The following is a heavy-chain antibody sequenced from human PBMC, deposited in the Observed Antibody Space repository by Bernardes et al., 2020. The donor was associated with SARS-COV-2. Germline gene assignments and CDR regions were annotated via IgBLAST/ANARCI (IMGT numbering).Heavy chain of an antibody. CDR2: IIAGSSFT. CDR3: AKDHDLWPGPGA. D-gene: IGHD3-9*01. J-gene: IGHJ5*02. CDR1: GMNFDRYG. V-gene: IGHV3-23*03. Sequence: GGSLRLSCAASGMNFDRYGMNWVRQAPGKGLECVSGIIAGSSFTFYTESVKGRFTISRDNSKNILFLQMKSLRVEDTAVYYCAKDHDLWPGPGAWGQGTVVVVSS.